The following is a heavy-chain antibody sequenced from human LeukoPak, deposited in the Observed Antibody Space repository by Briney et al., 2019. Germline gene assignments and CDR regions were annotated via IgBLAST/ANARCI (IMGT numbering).Heavy chain of an antibody. V-gene: IGHV3-48*02. CDR3: TKGETAVTSYLHF. CDR1: GFTFSSYW. D-gene: IGHD4-17*01. CDR2: ISTSSSTI. J-gene: IGHJ4*02. Sequence: PGGSLRLSCAASGFTFSSYWMHWVRQAPGKGLEWVSFISTSSSTIYYAESVRGRFTISRDNAKNSLYLQMNSLRDDDTAVYYCTKGETAVTSYLHFWGQGTLVTVSS.